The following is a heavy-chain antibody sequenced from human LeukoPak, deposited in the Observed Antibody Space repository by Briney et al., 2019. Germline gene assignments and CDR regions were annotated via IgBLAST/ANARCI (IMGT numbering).Heavy chain of an antibody. J-gene: IGHJ4*02. V-gene: IGHV3-48*02. CDR3: ARARASGRSGFDY. CDR1: GLTVSSYS. CDR2: ISSSSSTI. Sequence: PGGSLRLSCVASGLTVSSYSMNWVRQAPGKGLEWVSYISSSSSTIYYADSVKGRFTISRDNAKNLLDLQMNSLRDEDTAVYYCARARASGRSGFDYWGQGTLVTVSS. D-gene: IGHD2-15*01.